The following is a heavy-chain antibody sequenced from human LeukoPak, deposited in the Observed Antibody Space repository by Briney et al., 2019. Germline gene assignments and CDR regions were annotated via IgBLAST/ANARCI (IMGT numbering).Heavy chain of an antibody. CDR2: ICGSGGGT. Sequence: PGGSLRLSSAASGFTFSSYATCSGREAPRKGLWWVSNICGSGGGTYYADSVECRFTLSTNNSKNTLYLQMIRLRAEDTAVYYCAAPQYGSSWYHGALGYWGQGTLVTVSS. V-gene: IGHV3-23*01. D-gene: IGHD6-13*01. J-gene: IGHJ4*02. CDR3: AAPQYGSSWYHGALGY. CDR1: GFTFSSYA.